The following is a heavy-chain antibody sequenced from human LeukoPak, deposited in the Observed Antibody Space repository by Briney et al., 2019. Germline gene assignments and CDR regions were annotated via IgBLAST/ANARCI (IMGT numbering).Heavy chain of an antibody. CDR3: ARGGLRVMVYRLYYMDV. CDR1: GYTFSGYY. CDR2: INPNSGGT. Sequence: ASVKVSCKTSGYTFSGYYMHWVRQAPGQGLEWMGWINPNSGGTNYAQKFQGRVTMTRDTSISTAYMELTRLRSDDTAVYYCARGGLRVMVYRLYYMDVWGKGTTVTVSS. D-gene: IGHD2-8*01. J-gene: IGHJ6*03. V-gene: IGHV1-2*02.